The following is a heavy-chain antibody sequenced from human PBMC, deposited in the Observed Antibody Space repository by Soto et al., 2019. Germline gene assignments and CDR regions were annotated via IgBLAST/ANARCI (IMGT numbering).Heavy chain of an antibody. J-gene: IGHJ6*02. CDR1: GGTFSSYA. CDR3: ARGLREDIVVVPAARYYYYGMDV. CDR2: IIPIFGTA. Sequence: AAVKVSCKASGGTFSSYAISWVRQAPGQGLEWMGGIIPIFGTANYAQKFQGRVTITADESTSTAYMELSSLRSEDTAVYYCARGLREDIVVVPAARYYYYGMDVWGQGTTVTVSS. V-gene: IGHV1-69*13. D-gene: IGHD2-2*01.